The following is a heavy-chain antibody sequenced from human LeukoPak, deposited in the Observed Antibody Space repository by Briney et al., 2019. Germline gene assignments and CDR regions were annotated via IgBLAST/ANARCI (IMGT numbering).Heavy chain of an antibody. CDR2: IKSKTDGGTT. J-gene: IGHJ4*02. V-gene: IGHV3-15*01. CDR1: GFTFNNAW. Sequence: PGGSLRLSCAASGFTFNNAWMSWVRQAPGKGLEWVGRIKSKTDGGTTDYAAPVKGRFTISRDDSKNTLYLQMNSLKTEDTAVYYCTRGRWVDWNYHHPPYYWGQGTLVTVSS. D-gene: IGHD1-7*01. CDR3: TRGRWVDWNYHHPPYY.